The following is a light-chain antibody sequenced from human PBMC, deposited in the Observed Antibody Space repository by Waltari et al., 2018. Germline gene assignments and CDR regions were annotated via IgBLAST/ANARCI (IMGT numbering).Light chain of an antibody. Sequence: SYVLTQPPSVSVAPGKTARIPCAGTTIAGEGVPCYQQKPGQAPVVVINYDSGRPSGIPERISGSKSGNTATLTIGRVEAGDEADYYCQVWDTISDHVLFGGGTKLTVL. CDR3: QVWDTISDHVL. V-gene: IGLV3-21*04. J-gene: IGLJ2*01. CDR2: YDS. CDR1: TIAGEG.